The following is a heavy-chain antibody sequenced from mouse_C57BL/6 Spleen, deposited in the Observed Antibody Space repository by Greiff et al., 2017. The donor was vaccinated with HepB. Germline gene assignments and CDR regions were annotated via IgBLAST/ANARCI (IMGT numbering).Heavy chain of an antibody. CDR1: GYTFTSYW. J-gene: IGHJ3*01. V-gene: IGHV1-50*01. CDR3: ARGALQAWFAY. Sequence: QVQLQQPGAELVKPGASVKLSCKASGYTFTSYWMQWVKQRPGQGLEWIGEIDPSDSYTNYNQKFKGKATLTVDTSSSTAYMQLSSLTSEDSAVYYCARGALQAWFAYWGQGTLVTVSA. D-gene: IGHD3-1*01. CDR2: IDPSDSYT.